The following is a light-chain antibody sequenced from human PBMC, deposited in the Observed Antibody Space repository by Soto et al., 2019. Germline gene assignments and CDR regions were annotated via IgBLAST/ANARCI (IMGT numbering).Light chain of an antibody. CDR2: GAS. V-gene: IGKV3-20*01. CDR1: ESVSTSY. CDR3: QPYAASPWT. Sequence: EIVLTQSPGTLSLSPGGRAALSCRASESVSTSYLAWYQQSPGQAPRLLIYGASNRATGIPDRFSGSASGTDFTLAIGRLEPEDFAVYFCQPYAASPWTFGPGTKVDIK. J-gene: IGKJ1*01.